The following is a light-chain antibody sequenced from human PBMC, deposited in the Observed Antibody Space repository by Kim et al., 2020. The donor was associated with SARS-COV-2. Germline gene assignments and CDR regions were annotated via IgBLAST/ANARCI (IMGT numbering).Light chain of an antibody. CDR1: TSDVAAYNY. V-gene: IGLV2-14*03. CDR2: DVR. Sequence: SFPLSSPGTTSDVAAYNYVSWYQQHPGKAPKLIIYDVRYRPSGVSDRFSGSKSGNTASLTLSGLQPEDEADYHCSSYTTASTLLLFGGGTQLTVL. J-gene: IGLJ2*01. CDR3: SSYTTASTLLL.